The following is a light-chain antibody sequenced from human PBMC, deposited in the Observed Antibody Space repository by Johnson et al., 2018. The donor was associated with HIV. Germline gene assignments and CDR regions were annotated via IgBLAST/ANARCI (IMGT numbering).Light chain of an antibody. CDR3: GTWDSSRSAGV. Sequence: QSVLTQPPSVSAAPGQNVTISCSGSSSDMGNYAVSWYQQLPGTAPKLLIYDNNRRPSGIPDRFSGSKSGTSATLGITGLQTGDEADYYCGTWDSSRSAGVFGTGTKVTVL. CDR1: SSDMGNYA. CDR2: DNN. J-gene: IGLJ1*01. V-gene: IGLV1-51*01.